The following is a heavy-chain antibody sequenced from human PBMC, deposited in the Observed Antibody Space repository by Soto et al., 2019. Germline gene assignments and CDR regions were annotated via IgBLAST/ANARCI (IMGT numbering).Heavy chain of an antibody. D-gene: IGHD2-21*02. J-gene: IGHJ4*02. V-gene: IGHV3-49*04. CDR2: IRSKAYGGTT. CDR1: GFSFGDYA. CDR3: TRGAYCGGDCYSGIDY. Sequence: GGSLRLSCTGSGFSFGDYAVTWVRQAPGKGLEWVGFIRSKAYGGTTEYAASVKGRFTISRDDSKSIAYLQMNSLKTEDTAVYYCTRGAYCGGDCYSGIDYWGQGTLVTVSS.